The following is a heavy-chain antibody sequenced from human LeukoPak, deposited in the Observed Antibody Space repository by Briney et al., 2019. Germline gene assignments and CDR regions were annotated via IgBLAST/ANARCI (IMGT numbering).Heavy chain of an antibody. CDR3: ARDVDGRRDGYTDM. V-gene: IGHV3-66*01. Sequence: GGSLGLSCAASGFTVSSNYMSWVRQAPGKGLEWVSVIYSGGSTYYADSVKGRFTISRDNSKNTLYLQMNSLRAEDTAVYYYARDVDGRRDGYTDMWGQGTMVTVSS. CDR1: GFTVSSNY. D-gene: IGHD5-24*01. J-gene: IGHJ3*02. CDR2: IYSGGST.